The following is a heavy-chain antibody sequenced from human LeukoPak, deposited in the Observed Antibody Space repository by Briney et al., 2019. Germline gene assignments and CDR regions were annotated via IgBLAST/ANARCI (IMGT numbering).Heavy chain of an antibody. CDR3: ARVGGYYDSNP. CDR2: IYYSGST. Sequence: RPSETLSLTCTVSGGSISSYYWSWIRQPPGKGLEWIGYIYYSGSTNYNPSLKSRVTISVDTSKNQFSLKLSSVTAADTAVYYCARVGGYYDSNPWGQGTLVTVSS. CDR1: GGSISSYY. D-gene: IGHD3-22*01. V-gene: IGHV4-59*01. J-gene: IGHJ5*02.